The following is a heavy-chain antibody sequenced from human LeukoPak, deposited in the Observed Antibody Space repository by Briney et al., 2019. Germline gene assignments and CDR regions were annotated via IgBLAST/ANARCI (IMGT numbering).Heavy chain of an antibody. CDR2: IYSTGST. CDR3: ARTSMHVYSGSYFDK. Sequence: SETLSLTCSVSGDSIRSHNYWSWVRQTADKGLEWIGRIYSTGSTNYNPSLKSRVTMLVDTSKNEFPLRLSSLTAADTGVYYCARTSMHVYSGSYFDKWGQGTLVAVSS. J-gene: IGHJ4*02. V-gene: IGHV4-4*07. D-gene: IGHD1-26*01. CDR1: GDSIRSHNY.